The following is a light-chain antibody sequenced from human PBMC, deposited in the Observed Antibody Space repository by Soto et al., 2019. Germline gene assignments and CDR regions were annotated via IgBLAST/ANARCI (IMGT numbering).Light chain of an antibody. J-gene: IGLJ1*01. CDR2: EVS. CDR1: SSDVGGYNY. V-gene: IGLV2-14*01. Sequence: QSALTQPPSASGSPGQSVAISCTGTSSDVGGYNYVSWYQQHPGKAPKLMIYEVSNRPSGVSSRFSASKSGNTASLTISGLQAEDEADYYCCSYTGRITYVFGTGTKLTVL. CDR3: CSYTGRITYV.